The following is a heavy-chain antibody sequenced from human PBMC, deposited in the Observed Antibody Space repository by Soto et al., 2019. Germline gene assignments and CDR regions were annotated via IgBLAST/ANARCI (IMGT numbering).Heavy chain of an antibody. CDR1: GGSISSGGYS. Sequence: QLQVQESGSGQVKPSQTLSLTCAVSGGSISSGGYSWSWIRQPPGKGLEWIGYIYHSGSTYYNPSLKSRVTISVDRSKNQFSLKLSSVTAADTAVYYCARAPGYSGNWFDPWGQGTLVTVSS. D-gene: IGHD5-12*01. CDR2: IYHSGST. CDR3: ARAPGYSGNWFDP. V-gene: IGHV4-30-2*01. J-gene: IGHJ5*02.